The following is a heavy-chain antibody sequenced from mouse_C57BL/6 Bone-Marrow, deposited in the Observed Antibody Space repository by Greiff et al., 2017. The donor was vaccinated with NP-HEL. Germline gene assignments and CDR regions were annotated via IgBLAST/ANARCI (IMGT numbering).Heavy chain of an antibody. J-gene: IGHJ3*01. D-gene: IGHD2-3*01. Sequence: VQLQQSGAELVRPGTSVKVSCKASGYAFTNYLIEWVKQRPGQGLEWIGVINPGSGGTNYNEKFKGKATLTADKSSSTAYMQLSSLTSEDSAVYFCARSNDGYYPLFAYWGQGTLVTVSA. CDR1: GYAFTNYL. CDR2: INPGSGGT. V-gene: IGHV1-54*01. CDR3: ARSNDGYYPLFAY.